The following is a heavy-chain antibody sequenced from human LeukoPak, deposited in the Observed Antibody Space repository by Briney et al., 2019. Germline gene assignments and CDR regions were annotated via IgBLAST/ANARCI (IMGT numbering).Heavy chain of an antibody. J-gene: IGHJ4*02. D-gene: IGHD1-1*01. V-gene: IGHV4-59*08. CDR2: IYYSGST. CDR1: GGSISSYY. Sequence: SETLSLTCTVSGGSISSYYGSWIRQPPGKGLEWIGYIYYSGSTNYNPSLKSRVTISVDTSKNQFSLKLSSVTAADTAVYYCARRTYNWNEYYFDYWGQGTLVTVSS. CDR3: ARRTYNWNEYYFDY.